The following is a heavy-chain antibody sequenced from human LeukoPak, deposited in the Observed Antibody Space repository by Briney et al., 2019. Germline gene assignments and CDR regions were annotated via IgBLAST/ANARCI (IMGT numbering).Heavy chain of an antibody. V-gene: IGHV4-31*11. CDR2: ISRSGTS. Sequence: SQTLSLTCAVSGGSLSSGGYFWGWIRQYSGKGLEWIGCISRSGTSYYNPPLKSRVTISVDTSRNQFSLELSSVTAADTAVYFCARERRDGHNYSDFWGQGALVTVSS. CDR1: GGSLSSGGYF. J-gene: IGHJ4*02. D-gene: IGHD5-24*01. CDR3: ARERRDGHNYSDF.